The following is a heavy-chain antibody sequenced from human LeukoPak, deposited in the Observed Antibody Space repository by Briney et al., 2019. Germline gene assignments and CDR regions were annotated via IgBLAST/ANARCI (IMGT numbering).Heavy chain of an antibody. CDR3: ARGWSPNYDFWSGLMDV. D-gene: IGHD3-3*01. CDR1: GDSISTGSYY. Sequence: PSQTLSLTCTVSGDSISTGSYYWSWIRQPAGKGLAWIGRIYTSGSTNYNPSLKSRVTISADTSKNQFPLRLSSVTAADTAVYYCARGWSPNYDFWSGLMDVWGKGTTVTVSS. V-gene: IGHV4-61*02. J-gene: IGHJ6*03. CDR2: IYTSGST.